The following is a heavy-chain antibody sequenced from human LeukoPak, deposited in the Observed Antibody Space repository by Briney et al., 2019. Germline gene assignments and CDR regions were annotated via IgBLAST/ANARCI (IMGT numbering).Heavy chain of an antibody. D-gene: IGHD4-23*01. CDR2: IYASGST. J-gene: IGHJ5*02. CDR1: GGSINSYY. V-gene: IGHV4-4*07. CDR3: TRHSGTTGVVKFEP. Sequence: SETLSLTCTVSGGSINSYYWSWLRQPAERGLEWIWCIYASGSTTYNPSLRSRVAISMDTSKNQCFLRLTSGTAADTAVYYCTRHSGTTGVVKFEPWGQGILVTVSS.